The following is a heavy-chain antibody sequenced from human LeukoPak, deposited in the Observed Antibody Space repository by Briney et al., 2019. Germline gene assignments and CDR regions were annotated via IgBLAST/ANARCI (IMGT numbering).Heavy chain of an antibody. CDR3: AKEDPLAVLQGMDV. Sequence: PGGSLRLSCAASGFTFSSYAMSWVRQAPGKGLEWVSAISGSGCSTYYADPVKGRFPISRDNYKNTLYLQMNSPRAEDTAVYYCAKEDPLAVLQGMDVWGQGTTVTVSS. D-gene: IGHD4/OR15-4a*01. CDR1: GFTFSSYA. J-gene: IGHJ6*02. V-gene: IGHV3-23*01. CDR2: ISGSGCST.